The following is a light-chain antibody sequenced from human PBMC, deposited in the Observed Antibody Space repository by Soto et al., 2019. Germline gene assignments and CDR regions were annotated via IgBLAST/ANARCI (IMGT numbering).Light chain of an antibody. V-gene: IGKV1-6*01. CDR1: QGIRNA. Sequence: AIQMTQSPSSLSASVGDRVTITCRASQGIRNALDWFQQKPGKAPKLLIYAASNLQSGVPARFSGSGSGTDFTLTISSLQPEDFATYYCLQKYYYPFTFGPGTKVDIK. CDR3: LQKYYYPFT. J-gene: IGKJ3*01. CDR2: AAS.